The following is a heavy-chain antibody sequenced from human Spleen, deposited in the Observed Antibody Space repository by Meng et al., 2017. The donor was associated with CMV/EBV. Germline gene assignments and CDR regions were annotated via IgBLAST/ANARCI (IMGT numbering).Heavy chain of an antibody. V-gene: IGHV1-46*02. Sequence: KAYGFTFNSFYSQWVRQAPGQEPGWMRMIIPSSGTSRHTKNFQGRLTMAMDMSTTTVYMGLGSLTSEDTAIYYCERESQNSGLPTFDYWGQGALVTVSS. CDR1: GFTFNSFY. CDR3: ERESQNSGLPTFDY. J-gene: IGHJ4*02. CDR2: IIPSSGTS. D-gene: IGHD5-12*01.